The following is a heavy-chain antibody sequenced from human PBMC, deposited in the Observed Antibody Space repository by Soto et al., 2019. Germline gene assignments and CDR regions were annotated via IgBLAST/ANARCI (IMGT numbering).Heavy chain of an antibody. D-gene: IGHD3-16*01. Sequence: EVQLVESGGGLVQPGGSLRLSCAASGFTVSSNYMSWVRQAPGKGLEWVSVIYSGGSTYYADSVKGRFTISRDNSKNTLYLQMNSLRAEDTAVYYCAREVRTHPFGYLGQGTLVTVSS. CDR2: IYSGGST. J-gene: IGHJ4*02. CDR1: GFTVSSNY. CDR3: AREVRTHPFGY. V-gene: IGHV3-66*01.